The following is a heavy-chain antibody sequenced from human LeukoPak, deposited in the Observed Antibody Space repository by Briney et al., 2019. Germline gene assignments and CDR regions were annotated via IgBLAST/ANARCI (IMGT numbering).Heavy chain of an antibody. V-gene: IGHV3-23*01. CDR2: ISGSGGST. D-gene: IGHD3/OR15-3a*01. Sequence: PGGSLRLSCAASGFTFSSYAMSWVRQTPGKGLEWVSAISGSGGSTGYADSVKGRFTISRDNSKNTLHLQMNSLRAEDTAVYYCAKTHGTGYSTPRLSGMDVWGQGTTVTVS. CDR1: GFTFSSYA. J-gene: IGHJ6*02. CDR3: AKTHGTGYSTPRLSGMDV.